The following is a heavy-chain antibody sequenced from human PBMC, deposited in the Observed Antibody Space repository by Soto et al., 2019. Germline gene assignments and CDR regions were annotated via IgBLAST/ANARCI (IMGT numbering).Heavy chain of an antibody. V-gene: IGHV3-49*04. CDR3: TAGKLYPSLDFDY. J-gene: IGHJ4*02. CDR2: IRSKAYGGTT. D-gene: IGHD2-8*01. CDR1: VFTFNDYT. Sequence: GSLLISCTPSVFTFNDYTLNWVRQAPGKGLEWVGFIRSKAYGGTTEYAASVKGRFTISRDDSKSIAYLQMNSLKTEDTAVYYCTAGKLYPSLDFDYWGQGTLVTVSS.